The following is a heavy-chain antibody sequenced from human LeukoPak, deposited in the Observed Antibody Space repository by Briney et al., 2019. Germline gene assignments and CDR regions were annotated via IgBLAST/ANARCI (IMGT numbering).Heavy chain of an antibody. J-gene: IGHJ6*03. V-gene: IGHV4-34*01. CDR1: GGSFSGYY. CDR3: ARGLQVRGVIINYYYYMDV. D-gene: IGHD3-10*01. CDR2: INHSGST. Sequence: SETLSLTCAVYGGSFSGYYWSWIRQPPGKGLEWIGEINHSGSTNYNPSLKSRVTISVDTSKNQFSLKLSSVTAADTAVYYCARGLQVRGVIINYYYYMDVWGKGTTVTVSS.